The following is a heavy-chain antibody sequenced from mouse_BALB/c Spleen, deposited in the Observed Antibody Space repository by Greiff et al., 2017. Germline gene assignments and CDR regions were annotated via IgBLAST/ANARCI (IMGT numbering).Heavy chain of an antibody. CDR1: GYTFTSYW. CDR2: IDPSDSYT. Sequence: VQLQQPGAELVKPGASVKLSCKASGYTFTSYWMHWVKQRPGQGLEWIGEIDPSDSYTNYNQKFKGKATLTVDKSSSTAYMQLSSLTSEDSAVYYCARSGYYRSYYFDYWGQGTTLTVSS. D-gene: IGHD2-14*01. CDR3: ARSGYYRSYYFDY. V-gene: IGHV1-69*02. J-gene: IGHJ2*01.